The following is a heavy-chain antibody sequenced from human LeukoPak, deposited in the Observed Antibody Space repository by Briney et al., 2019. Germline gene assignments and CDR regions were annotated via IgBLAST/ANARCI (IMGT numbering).Heavy chain of an antibody. CDR2: ISAYNGNT. Sequence: ASVKVSCKASRYTFTSYGISWVRQAPGQGLEWMGWISAYNGNTNYAQKLQGRVTMTTDTSTSTAYMELRSLRSDDTAVYYCARGRSTYYYDSSGYYPPDYWGQGTLVTVSS. V-gene: IGHV1-18*01. D-gene: IGHD3-22*01. CDR1: RYTFTSYG. J-gene: IGHJ4*02. CDR3: ARGRSTYYYDSSGYYPPDY.